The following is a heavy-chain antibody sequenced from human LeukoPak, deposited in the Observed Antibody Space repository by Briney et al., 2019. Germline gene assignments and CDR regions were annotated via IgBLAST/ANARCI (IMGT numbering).Heavy chain of an antibody. CDR3: ARTPNTVTTRYFDY. J-gene: IGHJ4*02. CDR2: IYPGDSDT. CDR1: GYSFTNYW. D-gene: IGHD4-17*01. V-gene: IGHV5-51*01. Sequence: GESLKISCKGSGYSFTNYWIGWVRQMPGKGLEWMGIIYPGDSDTRYSPAFQGQVTISADKSISTAYLPWSSLKASDTAMYYCARTPNTVTTRYFDYWGQGTLVTVSS.